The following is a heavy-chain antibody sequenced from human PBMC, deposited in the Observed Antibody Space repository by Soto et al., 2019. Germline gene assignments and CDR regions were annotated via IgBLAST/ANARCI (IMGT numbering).Heavy chain of an antibody. Sequence: PSETLSLTCTVSGGSISSSSYYWGWIRQPPGKGLEWIGSIYYSGSTYYNPSLKSRVTISVDTSKNQFSLKLSSVTAADTAVYYCARADTIFGEYFDYWGQGSLVT. V-gene: IGHV4-39*01. CDR1: GGSISSSSYY. CDR2: IYYSGST. J-gene: IGHJ4*02. CDR3: ARADTIFGEYFDY. D-gene: IGHD3-3*01.